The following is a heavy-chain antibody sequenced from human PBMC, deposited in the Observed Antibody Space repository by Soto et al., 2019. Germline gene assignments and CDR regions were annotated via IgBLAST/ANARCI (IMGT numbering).Heavy chain of an antibody. V-gene: IGHV4-39*01. CDR1: GGSITSRSSY. Sequence: TSETLSLTCSVSGGSITSRSSYWAWIRQPPGKGLEWIGTFFSGSTFSNPSLRSRVTISKDTSRNQFSLKLTSVAATDTAMYYCATTRGLAVGGSFNYWGQGALVTVSS. CDR2: FFSGST. CDR3: ATTRGLAVGGSFNY. J-gene: IGHJ4*02. D-gene: IGHD6-13*01.